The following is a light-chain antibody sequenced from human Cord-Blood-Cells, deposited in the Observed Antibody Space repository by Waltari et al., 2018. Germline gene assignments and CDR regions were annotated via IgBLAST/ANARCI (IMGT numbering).Light chain of an antibody. CDR1: SSDVGGYNY. J-gene: IGLJ2*01. CDR2: EVS. CDR3: SSYAGSNNVA. Sequence: QSALTQPPSASGSPGQSVTISCTGTSSDVGGYNYVSWYQQHPGKAPKLMIYEVSRRPSRVPERFSGSKSGNTASLTFSGLQAENEADYYCSSYAGSNNVAFGGGTKLTIL. V-gene: IGLV2-8*01.